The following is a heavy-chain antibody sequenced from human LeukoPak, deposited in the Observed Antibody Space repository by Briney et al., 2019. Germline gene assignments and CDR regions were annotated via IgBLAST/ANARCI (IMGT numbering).Heavy chain of an antibody. CDR1: GFIFSSYG. CDR3: ARDLDYSLDY. V-gene: IGHV3-7*05. J-gene: IGHJ4*02. Sequence: QPGGSLRLSCAASGFIFSSYGMNWVRQAPGKGLEWVANIKQDGSEKYYVDSVKGRFTISRDNAKNSLYLQMNTLRAEDTAVYYCARDLDYSLDYWGQGTLVTVSS. D-gene: IGHD4-11*01. CDR2: IKQDGSEK.